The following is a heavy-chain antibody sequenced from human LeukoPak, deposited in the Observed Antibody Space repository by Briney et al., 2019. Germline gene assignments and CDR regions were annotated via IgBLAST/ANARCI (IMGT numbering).Heavy chain of an antibody. CDR1: GGSFSGYY. CDR3: ARELGGGIDV. D-gene: IGHD1-26*01. V-gene: IGHV4-31*11. CDR2: IYYNGNA. J-gene: IGHJ6*02. Sequence: SETLSLTCAVYGGSFSGYYWSWIRQRPGEGLEWIGYIYYNGNAYYNPSLRSRVTISVDTSKNQFSLKLNSVTVADTAVYYCARELGGGIDVWGQGTTVTVSS.